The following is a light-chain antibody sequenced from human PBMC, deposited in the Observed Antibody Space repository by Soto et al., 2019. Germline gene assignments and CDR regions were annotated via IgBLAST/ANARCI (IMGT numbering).Light chain of an antibody. CDR1: SSDVGNYKY. Sequence: ALTQPASVSGSPGQSITISCTGTSSDVGNYKYVSWYQQHPGKAPKLMIYEVSNRPSGVSNRFSGSKSGNTASLTISGLQAEDETDYYCFSYTSSGTYVFGTGTK. CDR2: EVS. V-gene: IGLV2-14*01. CDR3: FSYTSSGTYV. J-gene: IGLJ1*01.